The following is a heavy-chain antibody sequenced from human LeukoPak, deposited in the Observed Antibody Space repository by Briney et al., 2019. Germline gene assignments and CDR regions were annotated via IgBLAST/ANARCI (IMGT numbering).Heavy chain of an antibody. CDR1: GITFSIYT. V-gene: IGHV3-21*01. CDR2: ITSSSSSI. D-gene: IGHD4/OR15-4a*01. CDR3: ARDLAWGAY. Sequence: GGSLRLSCVASGITFSIYTMSWVRQAPGKGLEWVSSITSSSSSIYSADSVKGRLTISRDNAKNSLYLEMNGLRDEDTAVYYCARDLAWGAYWGQGTLVTVSS. J-gene: IGHJ4*02.